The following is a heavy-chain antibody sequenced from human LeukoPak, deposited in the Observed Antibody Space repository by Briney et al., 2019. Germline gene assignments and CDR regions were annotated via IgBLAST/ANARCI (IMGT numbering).Heavy chain of an antibody. J-gene: IGHJ3*01. Sequence: GGSLRLSCTASGFTFSNYWMNWFRQAPGKGLEWVANIKRDGSERYYVDSVRGRFTISRDNAKNSPYLQMNNLRVEDTAVYYCEGGVTWGPGSMVTVSP. CDR3: EGGVT. CDR1: GFTFSNYW. D-gene: IGHD5/OR15-5a*01. V-gene: IGHV3-7*01. CDR2: IKRDGSER.